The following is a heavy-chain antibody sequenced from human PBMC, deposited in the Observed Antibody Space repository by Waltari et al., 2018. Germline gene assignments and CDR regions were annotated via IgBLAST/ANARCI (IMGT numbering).Heavy chain of an antibody. D-gene: IGHD6-19*01. J-gene: IGHJ4*02. CDR2: MSGTGDYT. V-gene: IGHV3-23*01. CDR3: AKDQAEWLVLDGYFDS. Sequence: EVQLLESGGDLEQPGGSLRISCVGSGFNFSNFPINWVRQAPGKGLEGVSTMSGTGDYTYYADSVKGRFTISRDNSKNTVFLHMNNLRVEDTAIYFCAKDQAEWLVLDGYFDSWGQGTPVTVSS. CDR1: GFNFSNFP.